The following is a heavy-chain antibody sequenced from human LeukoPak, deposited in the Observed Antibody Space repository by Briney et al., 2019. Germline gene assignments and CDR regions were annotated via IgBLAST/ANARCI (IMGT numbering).Heavy chain of an antibody. CDR2: INPNSGGT. CDR1: VYTFTGYY. Sequence: ASVKVSCKASVYTFTGYYMHWVRQAPGQGRECMGWINPNSGGTNYAQKFQGRVTMTRDTSISTAYMELSRLRSDDTAVYYCARAHIIGSWSMLNWFDPWGQGTLVTVSS. J-gene: IGHJ5*02. V-gene: IGHV1-2*02. CDR3: ARAHIIGSWSMLNWFDP. D-gene: IGHD6-13*01.